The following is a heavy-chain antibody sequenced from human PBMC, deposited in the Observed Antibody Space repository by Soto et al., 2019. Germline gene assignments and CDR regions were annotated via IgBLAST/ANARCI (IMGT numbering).Heavy chain of an antibody. CDR3: ARDSRPSSGVWPWFDP. D-gene: IGHD6-19*01. Sequence: QLKLEESGSGLVRPSQTLSLTCAVSGGSMNKNDFSWSWVRQPPGKGLEWIGHIYSSGDTYYNPSLKSLVTLSIDKFKNEFSLWLASVTAADTAFYYCARDSRPSSGVWPWFDPWDQGTLVTVSS. CDR1: GGSMNKNDFS. CDR2: IYSSGDT. J-gene: IGHJ5*02. V-gene: IGHV4-30-2*01.